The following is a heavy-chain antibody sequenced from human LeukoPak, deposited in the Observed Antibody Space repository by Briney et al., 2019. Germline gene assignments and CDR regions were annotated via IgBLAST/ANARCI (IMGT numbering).Heavy chain of an antibody. J-gene: IGHJ3*02. CDR2: IWYDGSNK. CDR3: AKGGGPYCGGDCYWADAFDI. D-gene: IGHD2-21*02. Sequence: VGSLRLSCAASGFTFSSYGMHWVRQAPGKGLEWVAVIWYDGSNKYYADSVKGRFTISRDNSKNTLYLQMNSLRAEDTAVYYCAKGGGPYCGGDCYWADAFDIWGQGTMVTVSS. V-gene: IGHV3-33*06. CDR1: GFTFSSYG.